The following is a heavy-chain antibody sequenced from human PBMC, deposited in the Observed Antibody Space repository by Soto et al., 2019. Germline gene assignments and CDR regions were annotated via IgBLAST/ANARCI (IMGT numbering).Heavy chain of an antibody. J-gene: IGHJ3*01. CDR1: GFTFSNYT. D-gene: IGHD3-10*01. CDR2: ISSSGSTM. V-gene: IGHV3-48*03. CDR3: ARRGARGHTDALDV. Sequence: GGSLRLSCSASGFTFSNYTMNWVRQAPGKGLEWVSYISSSGSTMYYADSVKGRFTISRDNAKNSLYLQMNSLRAEDTAVYYCARRGARGHTDALDVWGQGTMVTVSS.